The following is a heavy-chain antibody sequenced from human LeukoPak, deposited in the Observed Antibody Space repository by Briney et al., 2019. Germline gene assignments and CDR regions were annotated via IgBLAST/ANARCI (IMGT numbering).Heavy chain of an antibody. Sequence: GGSLRLSCAASGFTFSGYDMNWVRQAPGKGLEWVSSISGSSSYIYYADSMKGRFTISRDNGKNSLYLQMNSLRAEDTAVYYCARGSFMFDPWGQGTLVTVSS. J-gene: IGHJ5*02. V-gene: IGHV3-21*01. CDR1: GFTFSGYD. CDR2: ISGSSSYI. D-gene: IGHD3-10*01. CDR3: ARGSFMFDP.